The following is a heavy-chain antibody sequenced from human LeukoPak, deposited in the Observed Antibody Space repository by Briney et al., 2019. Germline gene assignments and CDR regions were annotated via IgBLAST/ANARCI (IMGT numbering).Heavy chain of an antibody. D-gene: IGHD2-2*01. J-gene: IGHJ5*02. CDR1: GFTFSSYG. CDR2: IWYDGSNK. CDR3: ARTGWDPGYCSSTSCFWGMSWFDP. Sequence: GGSLRLSCAASGFTFSSYGMHWVRQAPGKGLEWVAVIWYDGSNKYYADSVKGRFTISRDNSKNTLYLQMNSLRAEDTAVYYCARTGWDPGYCSSTSCFWGMSWFDPWGQGTLVTVSS. V-gene: IGHV3-33*01.